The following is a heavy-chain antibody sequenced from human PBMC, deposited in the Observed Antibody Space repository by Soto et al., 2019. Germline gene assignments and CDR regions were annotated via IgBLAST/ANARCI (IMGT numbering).Heavy chain of an antibody. CDR1: GGTFSSYA. V-gene: IGHV1-69*06. CDR2: IIPIFGTA. Sequence: GASVKVSCKASGGTFSSYAISWVRQAPGQGLEWMGGIIPIFGTANYAQKFQGRVTISVDTSTNRFSLRLRSVSAADTAVYYCARAQSFEFHNWFDPWGQGTLVTVSS. CDR3: ARAQSFEFHNWFDP. J-gene: IGHJ5*02. D-gene: IGHD3-10*01.